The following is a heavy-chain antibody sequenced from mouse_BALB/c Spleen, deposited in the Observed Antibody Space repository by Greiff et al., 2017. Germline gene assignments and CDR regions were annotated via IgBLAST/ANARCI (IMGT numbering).Heavy chain of an antibody. Sequence: DVKLVESGPGLVKPSQSLSLTCTVTGYSITSDYAWNWIRQFPGNKLEWMGYISYSGSTSYNPSLKSRISITRDTSKNQFFLQLNSVTTEDTATYYCAREGTTVVFDYWGQGTTLTVSS. V-gene: IGHV3-2*02. CDR1: GYSITSDYA. J-gene: IGHJ2*01. CDR3: AREGTTVVFDY. CDR2: ISYSGST. D-gene: IGHD1-1*01.